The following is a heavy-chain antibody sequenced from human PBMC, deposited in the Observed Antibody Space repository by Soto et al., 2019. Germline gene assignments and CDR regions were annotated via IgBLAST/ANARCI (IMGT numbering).Heavy chain of an antibody. CDR1: GGTFSSYA. CDR2: IIPIFCTA. V-gene: IGHV1-69*12. D-gene: IGHD3-22*01. Sequence: QVQLVQSGAEVKKPGSSVKVSCKASGGTFSSYAISWVRQAPGQGLEWMGGIIPIFCTANYAPKFQGRVTINADESTSTAYIELSSLRSEDTAVYYCANTMTPVSYYGMHVWGQGTTVTVSS. CDR3: ANTMTPVSYYGMHV. J-gene: IGHJ6*02.